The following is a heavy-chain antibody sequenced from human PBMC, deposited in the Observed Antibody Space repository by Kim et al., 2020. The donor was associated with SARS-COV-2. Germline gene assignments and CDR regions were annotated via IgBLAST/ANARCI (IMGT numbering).Heavy chain of an antibody. J-gene: IGHJ6*02. V-gene: IGHV3-53*01. CDR2: LYSGGHT. CDR3: VRGGESSYGFAAIYYGMDV. Sequence: GGSLRLSCAASGFNVDNYYMNWVRQTPGKGLEWVSILYSGGHTNYRDSVKGRFTISRDNSKNMLYLQMNSLRVEDTAVYYCVRGGESSYGFAAIYYGMDVWGQGTTVTVSS. CDR1: GFNVDNYY. D-gene: IGHD3-16*02.